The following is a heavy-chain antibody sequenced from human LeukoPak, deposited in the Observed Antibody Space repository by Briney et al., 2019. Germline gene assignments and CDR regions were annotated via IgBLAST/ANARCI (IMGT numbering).Heavy chain of an antibody. CDR3: ASIPTMGDYDSSGYYYGPSSDY. Sequence: GGSLRLSCATSGFTFNDYYMSWVRQAPGKGLEWVSVIYSGGSTYYADSVKGRFTISRDNSKNTLYLQMNSLRAEDTAVYYCASIPTMGDYDSSGYYYGPSSDYWGQGTLVTVSS. CDR1: GFTFNDYY. V-gene: IGHV3-53*01. J-gene: IGHJ4*02. CDR2: IYSGGST. D-gene: IGHD3-22*01.